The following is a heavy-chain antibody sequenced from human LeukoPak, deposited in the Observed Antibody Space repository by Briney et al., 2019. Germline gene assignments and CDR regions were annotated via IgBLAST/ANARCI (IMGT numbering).Heavy chain of an antibody. CDR2: IKEDGSEK. V-gene: IGHV3-7*01. J-gene: IGHJ3*02. CDR1: GITFSTYW. CDR3: ARGSHWAFDI. D-gene: IGHD1-1*01. Sequence: GGSLRLSCAASGITFSTYWMNWVRQGPGKGLEWVASIKEDGSEKYYVDSVKGRFTISRDNAKKSLYLEINSLRAEDTSVYYCARGSHWAFDIWGQGTKVTVSS.